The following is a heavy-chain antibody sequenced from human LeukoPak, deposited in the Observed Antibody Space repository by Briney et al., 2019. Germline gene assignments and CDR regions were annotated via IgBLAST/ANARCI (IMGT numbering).Heavy chain of an antibody. V-gene: IGHV1-46*01. J-gene: IGHJ5*02. CDR1: GYTFTNNF. CDR3: ARDHHTQRSSSFGFDH. Sequence: ASVKVSCKASGYTFTNNFMHWVRQAPGQGLERMGIINPSDGSTTYAQKLQGRVTMTTDTSTSTAYMELRSLRSDDTAVYYGARDHHTQRSSSFGFDHWGQGTLVTVSS. D-gene: IGHD6-13*01. CDR2: INPSDGST.